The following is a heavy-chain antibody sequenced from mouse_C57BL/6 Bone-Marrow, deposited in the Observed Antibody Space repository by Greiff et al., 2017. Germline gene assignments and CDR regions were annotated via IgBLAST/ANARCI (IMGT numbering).Heavy chain of an antibody. D-gene: IGHD4-1*01. CDR1: GYTFTSYW. J-gene: IGHJ4*01. CDR2: IDPSDSYT. Sequence: QVQLQQPGAELVMPGASVKLSCKASGYTFTSYWMHWVKQRPGQGLEWIGEIDPSDSYTNYNQKFKGKSTLTVDKSSSTAYIQLSSLTSEDAAVYYCARWDMDYWGQGTSVTVSS. CDR3: ARWDMDY. V-gene: IGHV1-69*01.